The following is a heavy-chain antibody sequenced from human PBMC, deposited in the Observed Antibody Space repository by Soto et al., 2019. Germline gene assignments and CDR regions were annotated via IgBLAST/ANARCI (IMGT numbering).Heavy chain of an antibody. V-gene: IGHV1-69*02. D-gene: IGHD5-12*01. CDR1: GGTFSSYT. CDR3: AGRGYSGYDPYYFDY. Sequence: SVKVSCKASGGTFSSYTISWVRQAPGQGLEWMGRIIPILGIANYAQKFQGRVTITADKSTSTAYMELSSLRSEDTAVYYCAGRGYSGYDPYYFDYWGQGTLVTVSS. CDR2: IIPILGIA. J-gene: IGHJ4*02.